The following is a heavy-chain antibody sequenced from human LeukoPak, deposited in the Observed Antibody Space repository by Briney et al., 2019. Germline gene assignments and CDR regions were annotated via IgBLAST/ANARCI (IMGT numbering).Heavy chain of an antibody. CDR2: IYYSGST. CDR3: ARHIKKGDTAMVLVFDY. J-gene: IGHJ4*02. D-gene: IGHD5-18*01. Sequence: SETLSLTCTVSGGSISSYYWSWIRQPPGKGLEWIGYIYYSGSTNYNPSLKNRVTISVGTSKNQFSLKLSSVTAADTAVYYCARHIKKGDTAMVLVFDYWGQGTLVTVSS. V-gene: IGHV4-59*08. CDR1: GGSISSYY.